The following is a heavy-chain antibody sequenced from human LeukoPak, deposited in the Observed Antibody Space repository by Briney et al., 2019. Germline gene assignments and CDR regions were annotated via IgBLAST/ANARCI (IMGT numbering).Heavy chain of an antibody. CDR2: ISSTGGTI. CDR3: AKSDPYGDSLIEI. Sequence: GGSLRLSCAASGFTFSGYAMNWVRQAPGKGLEWLSHISSTGGTIYYADSVKGRLTVSGDNAKNSLYLQMNSLSAEDTAVYYCAKSDPYGDSLIEIWGQGALVTVSS. V-gene: IGHV3-48*03. CDR1: GFTFSGYA. D-gene: IGHD4-17*01. J-gene: IGHJ4*02.